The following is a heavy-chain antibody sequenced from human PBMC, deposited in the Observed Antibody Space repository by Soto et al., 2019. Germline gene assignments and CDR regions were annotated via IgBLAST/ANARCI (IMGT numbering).Heavy chain of an antibody. J-gene: IGHJ5*02. CDR1: GCTVSSNY. D-gene: IGHD2-21*02. CDR3: ARGRDCGGDCPNWFDP. CDR2: IYSGGST. Sequence: EVQLVESGGGLVQPGGSLRLSCAASGCTVSSNYMSWVRQAPGKGLEWVSVIYSGGSTYYADSVKGRFTISRHNSKNTLYLQMNSLRAEDTAVYYCARGRDCGGDCPNWFDPWGQGTLVTVSS. V-gene: IGHV3-53*04.